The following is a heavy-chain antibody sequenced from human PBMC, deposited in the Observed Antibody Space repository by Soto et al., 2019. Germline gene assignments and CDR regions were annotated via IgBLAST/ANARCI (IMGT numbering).Heavy chain of an antibody. D-gene: IGHD3-22*01. CDR2: IDPSDSYT. Sequence: PGESLTTSCQGSGYSFTSYRIIWVLQMPGKGLEWMGRIDPSDSYTNYSPSFQGHVTISADKSISTAYLQWRSLKASDTAMYYCASEFYDYYDSSGYPPGYWGQGTLVTVSS. CDR1: GYSFTSYR. V-gene: IGHV5-10-1*01. J-gene: IGHJ4*02. CDR3: ASEFYDYYDSSGYPPGY.